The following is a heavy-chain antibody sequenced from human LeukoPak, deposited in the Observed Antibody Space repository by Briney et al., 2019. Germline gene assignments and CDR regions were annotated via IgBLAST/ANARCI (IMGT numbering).Heavy chain of an antibody. D-gene: IGHD5-12*01. CDR1: GFTFSSYA. CDR2: ISGSGGST. CDR3: ATHELRSLWSSWFDP. V-gene: IGHV3-23*01. J-gene: IGHJ5*02. Sequence: GGSLRLSCAASGFTFSSYAMSWVRQAPGKGLEWVSAISGSGGSTYYADSVKGRFTISRDNSKNTLYLQMNSLRAEDTAVYYCATHELRSLWSSWFDPWGQGTLVTVSS.